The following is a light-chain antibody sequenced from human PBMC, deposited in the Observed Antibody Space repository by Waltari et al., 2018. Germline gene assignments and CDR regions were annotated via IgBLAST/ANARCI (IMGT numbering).Light chain of an antibody. V-gene: IGLV6-57*01. CDR3: LSFDNTLWV. J-gene: IGLJ3*02. CDR1: RGSIDSNY. Sequence: FMLTQPHSVSESPGKTATISCTRTRGSIDSNYVQWYQQRPGRSPTTVIYDDYQRPSGVPTRFSASIDRASNSASLTIAGLTTEDEADYYCLSFDNTLWVFGGGTKLTVL. CDR2: DDY.